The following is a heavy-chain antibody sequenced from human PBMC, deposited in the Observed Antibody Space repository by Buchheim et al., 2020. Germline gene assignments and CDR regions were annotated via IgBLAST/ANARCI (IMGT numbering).Heavy chain of an antibody. Sequence: VQLLGSGGGLVQPGGSLRLSCAASGFTFSRYAMHWVRQAPGKGLEWVAVISYDGSNKYYADSVKGRITISRDNSKNQLFLQMNSLRAEDTAVYYCARDRRSEMATNVDYWGQGTL. CDR2: ISYDGSNK. CDR3: ARDRRSEMATNVDY. V-gene: IGHV3-30-3*01. CDR1: GFTFSRYA. J-gene: IGHJ4*02. D-gene: IGHD5-24*01.